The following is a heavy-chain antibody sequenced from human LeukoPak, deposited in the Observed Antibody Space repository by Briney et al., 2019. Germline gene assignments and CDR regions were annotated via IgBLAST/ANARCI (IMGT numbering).Heavy chain of an antibody. V-gene: IGHV3-66*02. D-gene: IGHD3-3*01. CDR2: IYSGGSV. J-gene: IGHJ5*02. CDR3: AKPIYDFWSGYSSGANWFDP. Sequence: GGSLRLSCAASGFTFSSYWMSWVRQAPGKGLEWVSIIYSGGSVDYADSVNGRFTISRDNSKNTLYLQMNSLRAEDTAVYYCAKPIYDFWSGYSSGANWFDPWGQGTLVTVSS. CDR1: GFTFSSYW.